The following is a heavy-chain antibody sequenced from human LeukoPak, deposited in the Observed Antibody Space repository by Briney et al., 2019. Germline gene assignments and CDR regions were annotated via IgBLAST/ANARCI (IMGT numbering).Heavy chain of an antibody. CDR3: ARAHVAAGLAFDI. CDR1: GFTFSNYD. D-gene: IGHD6-25*01. CDR2: IGIPGDT. V-gene: IGHV3-13*01. Sequence: HPGGSLRLSCAASGFTFSNYDMHWLRQATGKGLEWVSGIGIPGDTYYPDSVKGRFTISRENAKNSFYLQMSSLRAGDTAVYFCARAHVAAGLAFDIWGQGTMVTVSS. J-gene: IGHJ3*02.